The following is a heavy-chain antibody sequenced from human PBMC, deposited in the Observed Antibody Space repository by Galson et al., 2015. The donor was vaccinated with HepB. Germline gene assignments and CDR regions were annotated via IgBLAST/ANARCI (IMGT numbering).Heavy chain of an antibody. J-gene: IGHJ4*02. CDR2: ISSSSSYI. CDR1: GFTFSSYS. V-gene: IGHV3-21*01. CDR3: ASSPRSRDGYNFLFDY. D-gene: IGHD5-24*01. Sequence: SLRLSCAASGFTFSSYSMNWVRQAPGKGLEWVSSISSSSSYIYYADSVKGRFTISRDNAKNSLYLQMNSLRAEDTAVYYCASSPRSRDGYNFLFDYWGQGTLVTVSS.